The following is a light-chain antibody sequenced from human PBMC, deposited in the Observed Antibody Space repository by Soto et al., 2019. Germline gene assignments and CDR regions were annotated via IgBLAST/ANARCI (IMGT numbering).Light chain of an antibody. CDR2: EVS. CDR3: SSYTGSSTLD. J-gene: IGLJ1*01. Sequence: QSALTQPASVTGSPGQSITISCTGTSSDVGGYNYVSWYQQNPGKAPKLMVYEVSNRPSGVSNRFSASKSGNTASLTISGLRAEDEADYYCSSYTGSSTLDFGTGTKLTVL. V-gene: IGLV2-14*01. CDR1: SSDVGGYNY.